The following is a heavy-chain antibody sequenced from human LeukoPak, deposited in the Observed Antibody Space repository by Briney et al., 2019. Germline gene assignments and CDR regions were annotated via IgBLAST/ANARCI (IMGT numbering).Heavy chain of an antibody. Sequence: PSETLSLTCTVAGGSISGYYWSWIRQPPGKGLEWIGYIYYSGSTNYNPSLKSRVTISVDTSKNQFSLKLSSVTAADTAVYYCARDKQQRGDYYYGMDVWGQGTTVTVSS. CDR3: ARDKQQRGDYYYGMDV. D-gene: IGHD6-13*01. J-gene: IGHJ6*02. CDR2: IYYSGST. V-gene: IGHV4-59*01. CDR1: GGSISGYY.